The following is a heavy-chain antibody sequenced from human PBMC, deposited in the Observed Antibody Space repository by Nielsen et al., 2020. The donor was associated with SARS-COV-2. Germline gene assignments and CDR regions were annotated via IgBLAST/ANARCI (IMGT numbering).Heavy chain of an antibody. D-gene: IGHD3-10*01. CDR2: IYYSGST. Sequence: GSLRLSCTVSGGSISSSSYYWGWIRQPPGKGLEWIGSIYYSGSTYYNPSLKSRVTISVDTSKNQFSLKLSSVTAADTAVYYCARAFYGSGGSYYYYGMDVWGQGTTVTVSS. J-gene: IGHJ6*02. V-gene: IGHV4-39*07. CDR3: ARAFYGSGGSYYYYGMDV. CDR1: GGSISSSSYY.